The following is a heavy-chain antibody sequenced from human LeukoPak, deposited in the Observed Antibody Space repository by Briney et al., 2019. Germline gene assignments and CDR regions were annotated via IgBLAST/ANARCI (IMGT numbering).Heavy chain of an antibody. V-gene: IGHV3-43D*03. J-gene: IGHJ4*02. CDR1: GFTFDDYA. D-gene: IGHD5-24*01. CDR2: ISWDGGST. CDR3: AKDKGDGYSNFLEFDY. Sequence: GGSLRLSCAASGFTFDDYAMHWVRQAPGKGLEWVSLISWDGGSTYYADSVKGRFTISRDNSKNSLYLQMNSLRAEDTALYYCAKDKGDGYSNFLEFDYWGQGTLVTVSS.